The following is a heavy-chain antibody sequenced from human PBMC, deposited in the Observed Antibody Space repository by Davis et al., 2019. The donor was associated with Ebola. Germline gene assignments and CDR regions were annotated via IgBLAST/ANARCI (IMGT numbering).Heavy chain of an antibody. CDR1: GYTFTSYG. J-gene: IGHJ6*02. CDR2: IIPIFGTA. CDR3: ASTFGYSNYGRGYYYYGMDV. Sequence: SVKVSCKASGYTFTSYGISWVRQAPGQGLEWMGGIIPIFGTANYAQKFQGRVTITADESTSTAYMELSSLRSEDTAVYYCASTFGYSNYGRGYYYYGMDVWGQGTTVTVSS. V-gene: IGHV1-69*13. D-gene: IGHD4-11*01.